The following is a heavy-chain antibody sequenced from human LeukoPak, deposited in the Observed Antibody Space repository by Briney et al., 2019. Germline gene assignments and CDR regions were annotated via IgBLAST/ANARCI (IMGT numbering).Heavy chain of an antibody. D-gene: IGHD4-17*01. CDR2: IKPHSGGT. Sequence: ASVKVSCKASGYTFTSYGISWVRQAPGQGLEWMGWIKPHSGGTNYAQKFQGRVTMTRDTSINTAYMEVSRLRSDDTAVYYCASGHGDYSPDYWGQGALVTVSS. CDR3: ASGHGDYSPDY. CDR1: GYTFTSYG. J-gene: IGHJ4*02. V-gene: IGHV1-2*02.